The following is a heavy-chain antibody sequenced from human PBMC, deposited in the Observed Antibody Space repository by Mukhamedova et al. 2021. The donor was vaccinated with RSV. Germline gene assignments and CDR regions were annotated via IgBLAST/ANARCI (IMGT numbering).Heavy chain of an antibody. J-gene: IGHJ5*01. CDR3: ARERDDSGWYEDS. Sequence: GEGLMWVSRINADGTSTNYADSVKGRFTVSRDKAKNTLYLQMNSPRAEDTAMYYCARERDDSGWYEDSGGHGTLVIVSS. D-gene: IGHD6-19*01. CDR2: INADGTST. V-gene: IGHV3-74*01.